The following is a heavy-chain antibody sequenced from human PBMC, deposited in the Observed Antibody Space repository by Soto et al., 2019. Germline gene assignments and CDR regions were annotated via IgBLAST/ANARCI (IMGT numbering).Heavy chain of an antibody. J-gene: IGHJ4*02. D-gene: IGHD6-19*01. Sequence: QVQLVESGGGVVQPGRSLRLSCAASGFTFSSYGMHWVRQAPGKGLEWVAVISYDGSNKYYADSVKGRFTISRDNSKNTLYLQMNSLRAEDTAVYYCAKDEGGHGSGWYGADYWGQGTLVTVSS. CDR3: AKDEGGHGSGWYGADY. V-gene: IGHV3-30*18. CDR2: ISYDGSNK. CDR1: GFTFSSYG.